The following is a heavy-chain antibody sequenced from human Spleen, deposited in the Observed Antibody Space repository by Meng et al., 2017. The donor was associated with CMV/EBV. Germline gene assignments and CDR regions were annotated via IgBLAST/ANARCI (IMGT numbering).Heavy chain of an antibody. D-gene: IGHD2-2*01. V-gene: IGHV4-39*01. CDR1: GGSISSSSDY. CDR3: ARGGGCSSSSCDLDY. Sequence: LELTAPGPGPVKPSETPSLTCTVSGGSISSSSDYWGWIRQPPGKGLEWIGNIYSSGSTYYNPSLKSRVTVSVDTSEIQFSLRLSSVTAADTAVYYCARGGGCSSSSCDLDYWGQGVLVTVSS. CDR2: IYSSGST. J-gene: IGHJ4*02.